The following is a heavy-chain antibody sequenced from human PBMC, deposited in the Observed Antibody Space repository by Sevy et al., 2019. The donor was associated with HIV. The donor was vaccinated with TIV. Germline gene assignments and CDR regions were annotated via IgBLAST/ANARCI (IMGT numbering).Heavy chain of an antibody. D-gene: IGHD3-16*01. J-gene: IGHJ5*01. CDR3: VRDHHLRGRHWFDS. CDR1: GGSPISPTFY. CDR2: MHYGGNT. Sequence: SETLSLTCTASGGSPISPTFYWGWVRQPPGERLEWIAAMHYGGNTYYNPSLKARLAMSVDTSKNQFSLNLTSVTAADAAVYHCVRDHHLRGRHWFDSWGQGALVTVSS. V-gene: IGHV4-39*02.